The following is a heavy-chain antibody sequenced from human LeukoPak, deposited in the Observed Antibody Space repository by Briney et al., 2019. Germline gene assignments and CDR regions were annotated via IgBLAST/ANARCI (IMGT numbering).Heavy chain of an antibody. CDR2: INPNSGGT. CDR3: ARDGLGSSSWYEKYCFDY. J-gene: IGHJ4*02. V-gene: IGHV1-2*02. D-gene: IGHD6-13*01. CDR1: GYTFTGYY. Sequence: ASVKVSCKASGYTFTGYYMHWVRQAPGQGLEWMGWINPNSGGTNYARKFQGRVTMTRDTSISTAYMELNRLRSDDTAVYYCARDGLGSSSWYEKYCFDYWGQGTLVTVSS.